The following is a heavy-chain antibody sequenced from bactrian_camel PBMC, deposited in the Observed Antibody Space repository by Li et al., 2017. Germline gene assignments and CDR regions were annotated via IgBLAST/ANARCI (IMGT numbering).Heavy chain of an antibody. CDR2: IYTIGTSR. D-gene: IGHD1*01. CDR1: GIHYNGYC. J-gene: IGHJ4*01. Sequence: DVQLVESGGGSVQAGGSLRLTCTVSGIHYNGYCLGWFRRAPGMEKEGVAAIYTIGTSRYYADSVKGRFTISADNAKNTVYLQMNSLKPEGTATYYCAADEVWLGCGVYDEFDHWGQGTQVTVS. CDR3: AADEVWLGCGVYDEFDH. V-gene: IGHV3S66*01.